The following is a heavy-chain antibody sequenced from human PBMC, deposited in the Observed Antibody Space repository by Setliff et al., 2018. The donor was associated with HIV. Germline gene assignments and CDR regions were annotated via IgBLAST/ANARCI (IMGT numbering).Heavy chain of an antibody. CDR3: ARTRTMVRGVIMDYYYYMDV. D-gene: IGHD3-10*01. Sequence: ASVKVSCKASGYTFTHYGITWVRQAPGQGLEWRGWISAYNGIINYAQNLQGRVTMTTDTSTRTAYMELRSLRSDDTAVYYCARTRTMVRGVIMDYYYYMDVWGKGSTVTVSS. V-gene: IGHV1-18*01. CDR1: GYTFTHYG. J-gene: IGHJ6*03. CDR2: ISAYNGII.